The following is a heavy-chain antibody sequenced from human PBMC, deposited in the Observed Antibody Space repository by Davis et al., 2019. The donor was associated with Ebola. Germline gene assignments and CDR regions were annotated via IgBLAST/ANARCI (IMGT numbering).Heavy chain of an antibody. D-gene: IGHD3-10*01. CDR3: ARDIGYSFGSGSYLKYDY. CDR1: GYTFSIYG. Sequence: AASVKVSCKASGYTFSIYGLSWVRQAPGQGLEWMGWINPYNGNTDYAQNFQGRVTVTTDTSTSTVYMELRSLRSDDTAVYYCARDIGYSFGSGSYLKYDYWGQGTLVTVSS. CDR2: INPYNGNT. V-gene: IGHV1-18*01. J-gene: IGHJ4*02.